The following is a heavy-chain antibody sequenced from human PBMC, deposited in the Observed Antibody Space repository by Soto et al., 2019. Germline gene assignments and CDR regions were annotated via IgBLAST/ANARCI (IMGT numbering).Heavy chain of an antibody. CDR3: AKDRFPIAAAGTVYFDY. V-gene: IGHV3-30*18. Sequence: GGSLRLSCAASGFTFSSYGMHWVRQAPGKGLEWVAVISYDGSNKYYADSVKGRFTISRDNSKNTLYLQMNSLRAEDTAVYYCAKDRFPIAAAGTVYFDYWGQGTLVTVSS. D-gene: IGHD6-13*01. CDR2: ISYDGSNK. CDR1: GFTFSSYG. J-gene: IGHJ4*02.